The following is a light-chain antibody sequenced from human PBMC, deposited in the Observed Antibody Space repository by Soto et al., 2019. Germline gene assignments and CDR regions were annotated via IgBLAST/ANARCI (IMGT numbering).Light chain of an antibody. V-gene: IGKV3-11*01. Sequence: VLTQSPATLSLSPGERATLSCGASQSVSSYLAWYQQKPGQAPRLLIYDASNRATGIPARFSGSGSGTDFTLTISSLEPEDFAVYYCQQRSSWPLTFGGGTNVEIK. J-gene: IGKJ4*01. CDR3: QQRSSWPLT. CDR1: QSVSSY. CDR2: DAS.